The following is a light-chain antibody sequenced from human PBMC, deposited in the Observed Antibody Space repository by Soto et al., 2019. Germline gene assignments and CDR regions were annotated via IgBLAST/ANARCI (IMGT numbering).Light chain of an antibody. CDR1: ESVSIW. CDR3: KKYNIYLWT. J-gene: IGKJ1*01. Sequence: DVQMTQSPSTLSASVGDRVTITCRASESVSIWLAWYQQKPGKAPKLLIYKASSLESGVPSRFSGSGSRAEFPLTISSLQPDDFATYYCKKYNIYLWTFGQGTKVDIK. CDR2: KAS. V-gene: IGKV1-5*03.